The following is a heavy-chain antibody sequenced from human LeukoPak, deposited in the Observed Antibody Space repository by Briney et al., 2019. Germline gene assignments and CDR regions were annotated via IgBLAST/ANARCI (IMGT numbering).Heavy chain of an antibody. CDR2: IYSGGST. V-gene: IGHV3-66*01. D-gene: IGHD6-19*01. Sequence: GGSLRLSCAGSGFTVSSNYMSWVRQAPGKGLEGVSVIYSGGSTYYADSVKGRFTISRDSSKDTLYLQMNSLRAEDTAVYYCARGRGSGWPFDYWGQGTLVTVSS. CDR3: ARGRGSGWPFDY. J-gene: IGHJ4*02. CDR1: GFTVSSNY.